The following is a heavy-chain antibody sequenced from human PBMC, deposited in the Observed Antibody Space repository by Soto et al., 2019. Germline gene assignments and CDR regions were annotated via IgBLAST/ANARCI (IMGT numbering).Heavy chain of an antibody. CDR3: ARASYYYGSGSFDY. V-gene: IGHV4-4*07. CDR2: IYTSGST. Sequence: SETLSLTCTASGGSISSYYWSWIRQPAGKGLEWIGRIYTSGSTNYNPSLKSRVTMSVDTSKNQFSLKLSSVTAADTAVYYCARASYYYGSGSFDYWGQGTLVTVSS. D-gene: IGHD3-10*01. CDR1: GGSISSYY. J-gene: IGHJ4*02.